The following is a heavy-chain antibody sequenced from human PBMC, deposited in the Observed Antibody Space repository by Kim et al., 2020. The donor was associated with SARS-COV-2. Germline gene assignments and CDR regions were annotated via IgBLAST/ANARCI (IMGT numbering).Heavy chain of an antibody. Sequence: SETLSLTCTVSGGSISSYYWSWIRQPPGKGLEWIGYIYYSGSTNYNPSLKSRVTISVDTSKNQFSLKLSSVTAADTAVYYCARLTRAVAGPCFDYWGQGT. CDR2: IYYSGST. D-gene: IGHD6-19*01. CDR1: GGSISSYY. V-gene: IGHV4-59*08. J-gene: IGHJ4*02. CDR3: ARLTRAVAGPCFDY.